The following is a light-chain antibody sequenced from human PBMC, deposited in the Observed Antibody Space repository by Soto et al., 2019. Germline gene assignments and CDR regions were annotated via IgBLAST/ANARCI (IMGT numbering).Light chain of an antibody. Sequence: QLVLTQPASVSGSPGQSITISCTGTTSDVGGYNYVSWYQQHPGKAPKLMIYDVSNRPSGVSNRFSGSKSGNTASLTISGLQAEDEADYYCSSYTSSNVVVFGGGTKLTVL. J-gene: IGLJ2*01. CDR2: DVS. V-gene: IGLV2-14*01. CDR3: SSYTSSNVVV. CDR1: TSDVGGYNY.